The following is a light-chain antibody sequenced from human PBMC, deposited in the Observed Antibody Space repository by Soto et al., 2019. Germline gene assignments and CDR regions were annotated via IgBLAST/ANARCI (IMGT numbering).Light chain of an antibody. J-gene: IGKJ5*01. V-gene: IGKV3-11*01. CDR1: QSVTINY. CDR2: DAS. Sequence: EFQFTQCPGTLSWAAGERATITSRAIQSVTINYLAWYQQKPGQAPRLLIYDASNRATGIQARFSGSGSVIDLTLTISSLEPEDFEVYYCQLRSNWPFISFGQGTRLEIK. CDR3: QLRSNWPFIS.